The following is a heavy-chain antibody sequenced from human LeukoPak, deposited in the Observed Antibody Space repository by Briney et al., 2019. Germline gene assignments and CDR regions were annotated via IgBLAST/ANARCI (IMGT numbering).Heavy chain of an antibody. D-gene: IGHD2-8*02. CDR1: GFTFSSYG. CDR3: AKALPTGMTVDY. CDR2: IWYDGSKK. V-gene: IGHV3-33*03. Sequence: GRSLRLSCAASGFTFSSYGMHWFRQAPGKGLEWVAVIWYDGSKKYYADSVKGRFTISRDNAKNSLYLQMNSLRAEDTAVYYCAKALPTGMTVDYWGQGTLVTVSS. J-gene: IGHJ4*02.